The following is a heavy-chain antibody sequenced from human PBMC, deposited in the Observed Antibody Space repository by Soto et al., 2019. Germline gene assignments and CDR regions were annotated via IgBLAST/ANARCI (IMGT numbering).Heavy chain of an antibody. J-gene: IGHJ6*03. D-gene: IGHD2-2*01. Sequence: GGFLRLSCAASGFTFSSYWMSWVRQAPGKGLEWVANIKQDGSEKYYVDSVKGRFTISRDNAKNSLYLQMNSLRAEDTAVYYCARAPRGYCSSTSCYGSYYYYYYMDVWGKGTTVTVSS. CDR1: GFTFSSYW. CDR3: ARAPRGYCSSTSCYGSYYYYYYMDV. V-gene: IGHV3-7*01. CDR2: IKQDGSEK.